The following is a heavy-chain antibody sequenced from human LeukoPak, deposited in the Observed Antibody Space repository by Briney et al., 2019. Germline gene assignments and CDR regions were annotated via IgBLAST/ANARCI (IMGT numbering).Heavy chain of an antibody. CDR2: IYSDGNT. V-gene: IGHV3-66*01. J-gene: IGHJ4*02. CDR3: AKTYWFGEGDYYFDY. CDR1: GFTFSSYE. Sequence: PGGSLRLSCAASGFTFSSYEMNWVRQAPGKGLEWVSVIYSDGNTYYVDSVKGRFTISRDNSKNTLYLQMNSLRAEDTAVYYCAKTYWFGEGDYYFDYWGQGTLVTVSS. D-gene: IGHD3-10*01.